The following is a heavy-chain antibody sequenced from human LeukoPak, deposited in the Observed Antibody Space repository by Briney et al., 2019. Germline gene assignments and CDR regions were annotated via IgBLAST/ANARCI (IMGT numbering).Heavy chain of an antibody. CDR3: ARIISWNYFDC. J-gene: IGHJ4*02. CDR1: GXTFSSYW. D-gene: IGHD3-16*02. CDR2: IRSKAFGGTT. V-gene: IGHV3-49*04. Sequence: GGSLRLSFAASGXTFSSYWMSWVRQAPGKGLEWVGFIRSKAFGGTTEYAASVKGRFTVSRDDSKSIAYLQMSSLKTEDTAVYYCARIISWNYFDCWGQGILVTVSS.